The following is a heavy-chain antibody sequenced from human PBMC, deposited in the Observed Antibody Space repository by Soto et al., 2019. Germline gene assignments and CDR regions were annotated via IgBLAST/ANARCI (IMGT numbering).Heavy chain of an antibody. V-gene: IGHV3-23*01. J-gene: IGHJ4*02. CDR2: ISGSGGST. CDR1: GFTFSSYA. CDR3: ASLSSGWHVDY. Sequence: EVQLLESGGGLVQPGGSLRLSCAASGFTFSSYAMNWVRQGPGKGLEWVSVISGSGGSTYYADSVKGRFTISRDNSRNRVCLQINSPRAEDTAVYYCASLSSGWHVDYWGQGTLVTVSS. D-gene: IGHD6-19*01.